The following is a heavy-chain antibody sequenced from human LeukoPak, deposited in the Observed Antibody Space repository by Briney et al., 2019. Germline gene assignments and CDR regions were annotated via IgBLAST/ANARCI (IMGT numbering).Heavy chain of an antibody. V-gene: IGHV3-30*01. D-gene: IGHD1-26*01. J-gene: IGHJ6*03. CDR3: AREGGSYSGRYYYYMDV. Sequence: QSGGSLRLSCAASGFTFSSYAMHWVRQAPGKGLEWVAVISYDGSNKYYADSVKGRFTISRDNSKNTLYLQMNSLRAGDTAVYYCAREGGSYSGRYYYYMDVWGKGTTVTVSS. CDR2: ISYDGSNK. CDR1: GFTFSSYA.